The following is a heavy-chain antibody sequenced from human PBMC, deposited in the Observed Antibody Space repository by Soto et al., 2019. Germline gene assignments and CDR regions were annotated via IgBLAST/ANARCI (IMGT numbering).Heavy chain of an antibody. CDR3: ARAGGTTVTGLWHFDS. V-gene: IGHV3-33*01. J-gene: IGHJ4*02. CDR2: IWYDGTQK. CDR1: GFTFNTYS. Sequence: LRPSCEASGFTFNTYSMHWVRQPPCKGLEWLAAIWYDGTQKYYADSVKGRFIISRDNSKKTLYLEMNSLRAEDTAVYYCARAGGTTVTGLWHFDSWGQGTLVTVSS. D-gene: IGHD4-17*01.